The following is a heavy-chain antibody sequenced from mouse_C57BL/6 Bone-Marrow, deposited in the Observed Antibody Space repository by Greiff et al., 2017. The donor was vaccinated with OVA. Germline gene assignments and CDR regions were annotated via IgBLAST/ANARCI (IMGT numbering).Heavy chain of an antibody. V-gene: IGHV1-63*01. J-gene: IGHJ4*01. D-gene: IGHD2-3*01. CDR2: IYPGGGYT. CDR1: GYTFTNYW. CDR3: ARGDGYHPFYAMDY. Sequence: VQLQQSGAELVRPGTSVKMSCKASGYTFTNYWIGWAKQRPGHGLEWIGEIYPGGGYTNYNEKFKGKATLTADKSSSTAYMQFSSLTSEDSAIYYCARGDGYHPFYAMDYGGQGTSVTVSS.